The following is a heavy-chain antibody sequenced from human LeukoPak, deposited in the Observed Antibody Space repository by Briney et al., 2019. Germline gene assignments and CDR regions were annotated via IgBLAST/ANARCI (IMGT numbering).Heavy chain of an antibody. J-gene: IGHJ4*02. Sequence: PGGSLRLSCAASGFTFSSYAMHWVRQAPGKGLEYVSAISSNGDSTYYANSVKGRFTISRDNSKNTLYLQMGSLRAEDMAVYYCARDDIAAAGIIDYWGQGTLVTVSS. D-gene: IGHD6-13*01. CDR1: GFTFSSYA. V-gene: IGHV3-64*01. CDR3: ARDDIAAAGIIDY. CDR2: ISSNGDST.